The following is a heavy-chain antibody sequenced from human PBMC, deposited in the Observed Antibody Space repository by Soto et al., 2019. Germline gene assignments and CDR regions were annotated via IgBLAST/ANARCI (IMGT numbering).Heavy chain of an antibody. Sequence: GGSLRLSCAASGFNFNAYWMSWLRQTPGKGLEWVALINQDGGENYYVDSVKGRFSISRDNVKNSVYLQMNSLRVEDTAVYYCARAGSSGSVDYWGQGTLVTVS. CDR3: ARAGSSGSVDY. D-gene: IGHD6-19*01. J-gene: IGHJ4*02. CDR1: GFNFNAYW. CDR2: INQDGGEN. V-gene: IGHV3-7*04.